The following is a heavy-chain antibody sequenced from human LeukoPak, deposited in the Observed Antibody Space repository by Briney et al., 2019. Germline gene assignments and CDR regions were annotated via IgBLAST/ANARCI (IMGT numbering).Heavy chain of an antibody. CDR3: LKDYGSGDSNYYYYGMDV. CDR2: IYYSGST. Sequence: SETLSLTCTVSGGSISSSSYYWGWIRQPPGKGLEWVGSIYYSGSTYYNPSLKSRVTISVDTSKNQFSLKLSSVTAADTAVYYCLKDYGSGDSNYYYYGMDVWGQGTTVTVSS. J-gene: IGHJ6*02. D-gene: IGHD3-10*01. CDR1: GGSISSSSYY. V-gene: IGHV4-39*03.